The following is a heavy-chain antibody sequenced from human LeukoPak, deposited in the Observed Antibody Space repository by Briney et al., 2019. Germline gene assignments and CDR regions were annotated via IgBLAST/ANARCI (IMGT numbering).Heavy chain of an antibody. CDR1: GGSISSGNYY. CDR3: ARLYSSGWYGQYFQH. V-gene: IGHV4-61*01. J-gene: IGHJ1*01. CDR2: IHHSGST. Sequence: SETLSLTCTVSGGSISSGNYYWSWIRQPPGKGLEWIGNIHHSGSTNYNPSLKSRVTISVDASKNQFSLKLSSVTAADTAVYYCARLYSSGWYGQYFQHWGQGTLVTVSS. D-gene: IGHD6-19*01.